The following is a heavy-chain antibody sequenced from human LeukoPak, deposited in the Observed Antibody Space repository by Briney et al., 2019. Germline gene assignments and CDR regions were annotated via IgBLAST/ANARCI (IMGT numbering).Heavy chain of an antibody. V-gene: IGHV1-18*01. CDR2: ISAYNGNT. D-gene: IGHD5-12*01. CDR1: GYTFTSYG. J-gene: IGHJ4*02. Sequence: ASVKVSCKASGYTFTSYGISWVRQAPGQGLEWMGWISAYNGNTNYAQKLQGRVTMTTDTSTITAYMELRSLRSDDTAVYYCARDRRSGLSSRKPYWGQGTLVTVSS. CDR3: ARDRRSGLSSRKPY.